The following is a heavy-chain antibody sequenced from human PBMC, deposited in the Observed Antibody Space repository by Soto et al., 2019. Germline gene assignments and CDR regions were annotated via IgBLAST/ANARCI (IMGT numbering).Heavy chain of an antibody. V-gene: IGHV3-48*02. D-gene: IGHD6-19*01. Sequence: EVQLVESGGGLVQPGGSLRLSCAASGFTFSSYSMNWVGQAPGKGLEWVSYISSSSSTIYYADSVKGRFTISRDNAKNSLYLQMNSLGDEDTAVYYCARDRVAGTNWFDPWGQGTLVTVSS. CDR1: GFTFSSYS. CDR2: ISSSSSTI. CDR3: ARDRVAGTNWFDP. J-gene: IGHJ5*02.